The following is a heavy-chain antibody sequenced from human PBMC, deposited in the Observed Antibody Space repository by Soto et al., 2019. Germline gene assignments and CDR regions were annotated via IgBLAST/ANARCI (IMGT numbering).Heavy chain of an antibody. Sequence: ASVKVSCKASGYTFTGYYMHWVRQAPGQGLEWMGWINPNSGGTNYAQKFQGWVTMTRDTSISTAYMELSRLRSDDTAVYYCARDTHVGLAAVGIPTVGYFDYWGQGTLVTVSS. V-gene: IGHV1-2*04. CDR1: GYTFTGYY. D-gene: IGHD6-13*01. J-gene: IGHJ4*02. CDR3: ARDTHVGLAAVGIPTVGYFDY. CDR2: INPNSGGT.